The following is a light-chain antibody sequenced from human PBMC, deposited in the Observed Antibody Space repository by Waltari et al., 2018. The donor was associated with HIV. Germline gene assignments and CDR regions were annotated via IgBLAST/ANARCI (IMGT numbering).Light chain of an antibody. V-gene: IGLV1-47*01. CDR2: GNN. J-gene: IGLJ2*01. CDR1: RYNIGKTF. Sequence: QSVLTQPPSASGTPGQRVTISCSGGRYNIGKTFVYWFQQLPGTPPRLLAFGNNRRPSVVPDRFSGTKGGTSASLVISVLRSEEAGTYYRATWDDDLSGVVFGGGSKLTVL. CDR3: ATWDDDLSGVV.